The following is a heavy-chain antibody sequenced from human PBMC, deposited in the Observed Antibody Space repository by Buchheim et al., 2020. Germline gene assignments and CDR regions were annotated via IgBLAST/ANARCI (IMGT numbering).Heavy chain of an antibody. V-gene: IGHV4-59*08. J-gene: IGHJ4*02. CDR2: IYYSGCT. Sequence: QVQLQESGPGLVKPSETLSLTCTVSGGSISSYYWSWIRQPPGKGLEWIGYIYYSGCTNYNPSLKSRVTISVDTSKNQFSLKLSSVTAADAAVYYCARSGSSWYFSSLGFDYWGQGTL. D-gene: IGHD6-13*01. CDR3: ARSGSSWYFSSLGFDY. CDR1: GGSISSYY.